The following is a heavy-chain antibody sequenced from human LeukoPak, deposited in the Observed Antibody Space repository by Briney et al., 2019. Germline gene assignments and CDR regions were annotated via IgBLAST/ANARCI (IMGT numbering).Heavy chain of an antibody. D-gene: IGHD3-22*01. CDR3: AQHYYDSSGWLGPFDI. CDR1: GVTFSSYT. V-gene: IGHV3-21*01. J-gene: IGHJ3*02. Sequence: GGSLRLSCAASGVTFSSYTMNCGRQGPGKGRGWVSAIRSGSHYIYYADSVKGRFTMSRDNATNSLYLQLNSLRAADTAVYYCAQHYYDSSGWLGPFDIWGQGTMVTVSS. CDR2: IRSGSHYI.